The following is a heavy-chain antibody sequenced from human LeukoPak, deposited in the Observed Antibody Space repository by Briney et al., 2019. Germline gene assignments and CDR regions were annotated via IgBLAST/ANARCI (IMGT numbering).Heavy chain of an antibody. D-gene: IGHD6-25*01. Sequence: SETLSLTCAVYGGSFSGYYWSWIRQPPGKGLEWIGEIYHSGSTNYNPSLKSRVTISVDTSKNQFSLKLSSVTAADTAVYYCARDRGYSSAHFDYWGQGTLVTVSS. CDR2: IYHSGST. CDR3: ARDRGYSSAHFDY. V-gene: IGHV4-34*01. CDR1: GGSFSGYY. J-gene: IGHJ4*02.